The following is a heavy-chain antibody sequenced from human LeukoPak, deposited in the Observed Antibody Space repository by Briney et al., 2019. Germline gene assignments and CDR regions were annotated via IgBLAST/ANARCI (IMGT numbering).Heavy chain of an antibody. V-gene: IGHV4-59*01. J-gene: IGHJ4*02. CDR2: IYHSGST. CDR3: ARDRGDYVPDY. CDR1: GSSISSYY. D-gene: IGHD4-17*01. Sequence: PSETLSLTCTVSGSSISSYYWSWIRQPLGKRLEWIENIYHSGSTNYTPSLKSRVTISVDTSKNQFSLKLSSVTAADTAVYYCARDRGDYVPDYWGQGTLVTVSS.